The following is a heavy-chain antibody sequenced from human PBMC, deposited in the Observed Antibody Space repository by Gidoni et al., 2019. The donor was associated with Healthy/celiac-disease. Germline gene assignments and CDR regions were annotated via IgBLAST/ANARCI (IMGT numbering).Heavy chain of an antibody. V-gene: IGHV1-69*09. D-gene: IGHD3-16*01. CDR1: GGTFSSYA. Sequence: QVQLVQSGAEVKKPASSVKVSCKASGGTFSSYAISWVRQAPGPGLEGMGRIIPNLGIANSAQKFQGRVTITADKSTSTAYMELSSLRSEDTAVYYCARGGGTVGYYYGMDVWGQGTTVTVSS. CDR2: IIPNLGIA. J-gene: IGHJ6*02. CDR3: ARGGGTVGYYYGMDV.